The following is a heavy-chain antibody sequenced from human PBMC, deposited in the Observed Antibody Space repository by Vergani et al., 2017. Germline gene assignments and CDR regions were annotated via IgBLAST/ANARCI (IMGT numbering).Heavy chain of an antibody. V-gene: IGHV2-26*01. CDR2: IFSNDEK. CDR1: GFSLSNARMG. J-gene: IGHJ4*02. Sequence: QITLKESGPTLVKPTQTLTLTCTFSGFSLSNARMGVSWIRQPPGKALEWLAHIFSNDEKSYSTSLKSRLTISKDTSKSQVVLTMTNMDPVDTATYYCARIFSWYGFDYWGQGTLVTVSS. D-gene: IGHD6-13*01. CDR3: ARIFSWYGFDY.